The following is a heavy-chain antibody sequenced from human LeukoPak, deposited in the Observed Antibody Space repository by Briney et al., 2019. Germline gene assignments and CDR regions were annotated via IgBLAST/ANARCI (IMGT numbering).Heavy chain of an antibody. Sequence: SETLSLTCAVYGGSFSGYFWSWIRQPPGKGLEWIGEINHSGSTNYNPSLKSRVTISVDTSKNQFSLKLSSVTAADTAVYYCARDGVGANDYWGQGTLVTVSS. CDR2: INHSGST. D-gene: IGHD1-26*01. CDR3: ARDGVGANDY. V-gene: IGHV4-34*01. J-gene: IGHJ4*02. CDR1: GGSFSGYF.